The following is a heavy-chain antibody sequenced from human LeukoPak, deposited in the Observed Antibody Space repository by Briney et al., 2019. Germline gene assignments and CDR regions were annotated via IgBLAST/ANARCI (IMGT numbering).Heavy chain of an antibody. Sequence: SETLSLTSAVYGGSFSGYYWSWIRQPPGKGLEWIGEINHSGSTNYNPSLKSRVTISVDTSKNQFSLKLSSVTAADTAVYYCARGPSSIAARPSLGFDYWGQGTLVTVSS. CDR3: ARGPSSIAARPSLGFDY. CDR1: GGSFSGYY. CDR2: INHSGST. J-gene: IGHJ4*02. D-gene: IGHD6-6*01. V-gene: IGHV4-34*01.